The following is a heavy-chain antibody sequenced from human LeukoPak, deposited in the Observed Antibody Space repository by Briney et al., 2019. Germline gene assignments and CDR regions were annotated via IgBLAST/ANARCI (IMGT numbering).Heavy chain of an antibody. CDR3: ARAHYGSGSDFDY. V-gene: IGHV4-34*01. CDR2: INHSGST. J-gene: IGHJ4*02. CDR1: GGSFSGYY. Sequence: PSETLSLTCAVYGGSFSGYYWSWIRQPPGKGLEWIGEINHSGSTNYNPSLKSRVTISVDTSKNQFSLKLSSVTAPDTAVYYCARAHYGSGSDFDYWGQGTLVTVSS. D-gene: IGHD3-10*01.